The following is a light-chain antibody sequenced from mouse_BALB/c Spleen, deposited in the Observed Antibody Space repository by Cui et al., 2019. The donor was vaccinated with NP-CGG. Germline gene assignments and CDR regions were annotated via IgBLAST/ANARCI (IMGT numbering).Light chain of an antibody. V-gene: IGLV1*01. CDR2: GTK. J-gene: IGLJ1*01. Sequence: QAVVTQESALTTSPGEKVALTCRSSTGAVTTSTYANWVQEKPDHLFSGLIGGTKNRAPGVPARFSGSLIGDKAALTITGAQTEDEAIYFCALWYSNHWVFGGGTKLTVL. CDR1: TGAVTTSTY. CDR3: ALWYSNHWV.